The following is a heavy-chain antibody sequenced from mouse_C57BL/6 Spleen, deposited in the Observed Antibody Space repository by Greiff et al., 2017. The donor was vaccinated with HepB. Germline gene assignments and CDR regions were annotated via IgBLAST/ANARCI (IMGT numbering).Heavy chain of an antibody. Sequence: EVQLQQSGAELVRPGASVKLSCTASGFNIKDYYMHWVKQRPEQGLEWIGRIDPEDGDTEYAPKFQGKATMTADTSSNTAYLQLSSLTSEDTAVYYCTTSGTTVVARYFDVWGTGTTVTVSS. D-gene: IGHD1-1*01. CDR3: TTSGTTVVARYFDV. CDR1: GFNIKDYY. CDR2: IDPEDGDT. J-gene: IGHJ1*03. V-gene: IGHV14-1*01.